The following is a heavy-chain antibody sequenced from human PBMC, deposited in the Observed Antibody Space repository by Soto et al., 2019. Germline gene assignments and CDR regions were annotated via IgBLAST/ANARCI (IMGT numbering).Heavy chain of an antibody. CDR3: TTDPIGGIAGAGIEKYDY. CDR2: ISYDGSNK. J-gene: IGHJ4*02. D-gene: IGHD6-19*01. V-gene: IGHV3-30-3*01. Sequence: GGSLRLSCAASGFTXSSYAMHWVRQAPGKGLEWVAVISYDGSNKYYADSVKGRFTISRDNSKNTLYLQMNSLKTEDTAVYYCTTDPIGGIAGAGIEKYDYWGQGTLVTVSS. CDR1: GFTXSSYA.